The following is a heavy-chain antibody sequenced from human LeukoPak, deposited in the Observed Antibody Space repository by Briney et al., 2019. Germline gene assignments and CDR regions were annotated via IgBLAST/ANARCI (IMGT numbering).Heavy chain of an antibody. D-gene: IGHD2-15*01. Sequence: GGSLRLSCAASGVTFSSYGMHWVRHAPGDGLERVAVISYDGSNKYYADSVNGRFTISRDNSKNTLCLQMHSLRAEATDVYYCAKSLAGFGDCSGGSCCPYGFDLWGQGTLVTVSS. CDR3: AKSLAGFGDCSGGSCCPYGFDL. CDR1: GVTFSSYG. J-gene: IGHJ5*02. CDR2: ISYDGSNK. V-gene: IGHV3-30*18.